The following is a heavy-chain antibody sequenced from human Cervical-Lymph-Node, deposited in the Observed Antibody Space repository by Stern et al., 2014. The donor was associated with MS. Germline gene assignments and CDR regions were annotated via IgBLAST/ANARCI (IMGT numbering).Heavy chain of an antibody. Sequence: QVQLVQSGPGLVKPTQTLSLTCTVSGGSIYSGTYFWSWIRQSAGKGLAWIGLINVSGSTDYNPSLKSRLTMSIDTSKNQFSLRLSSVTAADTAVYYCARARGVGGLFDYWGQGTLGTVSS. V-gene: IGHV4-61*02. J-gene: IGHJ4*02. CDR1: GGSIYSGTYF. CDR3: ARARGVGGLFDY. CDR2: INVSGST. D-gene: IGHD3-10*01.